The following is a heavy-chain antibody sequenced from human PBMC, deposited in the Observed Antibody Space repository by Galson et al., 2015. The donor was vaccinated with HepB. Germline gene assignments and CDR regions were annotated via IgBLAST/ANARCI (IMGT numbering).Heavy chain of an antibody. Sequence: SLRLSCAASGFTFDDYAMHWVRQAPGKGLEWVSGISWNSGSIGYADSVKGRFTISRDNAKNSLYLQMNSLRAKDTALYYCAKAPISTTVTYYFDYWGQGTLVTVSS. D-gene: IGHD4-17*01. V-gene: IGHV3-9*01. CDR1: GFTFDDYA. CDR3: AKAPISTTVTYYFDY. CDR2: ISWNSGSI. J-gene: IGHJ4*02.